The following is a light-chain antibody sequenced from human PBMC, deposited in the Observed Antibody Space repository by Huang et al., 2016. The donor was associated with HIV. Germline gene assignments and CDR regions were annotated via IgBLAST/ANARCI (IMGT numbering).Light chain of an antibody. CDR1: QDIDTS. CDR2: DAS. J-gene: IGKJ4*01. V-gene: IGKV3D-11*01. CDR3: QQRKSWLT. Sequence: EIVLTQSPATLSWYPGEKITLFCRASQDIDTSLAWYQQKPGQAPILRIYDASQGVTGVPARFTGSGSGTEFALTISRLEFDDFAVYYCQQRKSWLTFGGGTKLEVK.